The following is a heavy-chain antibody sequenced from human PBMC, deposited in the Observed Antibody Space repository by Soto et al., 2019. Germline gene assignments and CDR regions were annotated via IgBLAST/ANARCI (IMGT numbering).Heavy chain of an antibody. Sequence: KVSCKASGFTFSSSSVQWVRQVPGKGLEWMGRIDPSDSYIKYSPSFEGHVTMSVDKSISTAFLQWSRLEASDTAMYFCAIPLARTTPFDYWGQGSLVTVSS. CDR2: IDPSDSYI. CDR1: GFTFSSSS. CDR3: AIPLARTTPFDY. J-gene: IGHJ4*02. V-gene: IGHV5-10-1*01. D-gene: IGHD1-7*01.